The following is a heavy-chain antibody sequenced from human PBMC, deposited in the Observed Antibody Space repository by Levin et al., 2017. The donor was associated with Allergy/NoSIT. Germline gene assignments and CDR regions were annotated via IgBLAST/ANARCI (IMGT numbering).Heavy chain of an antibody. J-gene: IGHJ4*02. CDR3: ATVSRNYYDASDYFVYFDY. CDR1: GGSISSYY. Sequence: KSSETLSLTCTFSGGSISSYYWSWIRQPPGKGLEWVGYIYYTGSTKYNPSLKSRVTISIDTSKNQFSLKLSSVTAADTAVYYCATVSRNYYDASDYFVYFDYWGQGTLVTVSS. CDR2: IYYTGST. D-gene: IGHD3-22*01. V-gene: IGHV4-59*01.